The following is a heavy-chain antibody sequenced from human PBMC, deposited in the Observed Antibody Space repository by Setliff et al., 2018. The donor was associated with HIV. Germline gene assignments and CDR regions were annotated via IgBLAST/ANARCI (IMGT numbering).Heavy chain of an antibody. CDR3: ARGQGLSTVTVDY. D-gene: IGHD4-17*01. V-gene: IGHV4-39*07. J-gene: IGHJ4*02. Sequence: SETLSLTCTVSGGSISSSSYYWGWIRQPPGKGLELIGSIHYSGSTNYNPSLKSRVTISVDTSKNQFSLRLSSVTAADTAVYYCARGQGLSTVTVDYWGQGTLVTVSS. CDR1: GGSISSSSYY. CDR2: IHYSGST.